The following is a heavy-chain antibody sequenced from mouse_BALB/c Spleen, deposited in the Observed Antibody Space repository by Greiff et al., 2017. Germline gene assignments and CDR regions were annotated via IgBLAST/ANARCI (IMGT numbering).Heavy chain of an antibody. Sequence: EVMLVESGGGLVQPGGSRKLSCAASGFTFSSFGMHWVRQAPEKGLEWVAYISSGSSTIYYADTVKGRFTISRDNPKNTLFLQMTSLRSEDTAMYYCARGDYYGSSYVCAMDYWGQGTSVTVSS. CDR2: ISSGSSTI. V-gene: IGHV5-17*02. CDR1: GFTFSSFG. D-gene: IGHD1-1*01. CDR3: ARGDYYGSSYVCAMDY. J-gene: IGHJ4*01.